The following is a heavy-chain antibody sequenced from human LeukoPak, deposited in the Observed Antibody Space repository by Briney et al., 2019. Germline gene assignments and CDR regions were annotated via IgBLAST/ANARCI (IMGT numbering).Heavy chain of an antibody. CDR3: AKDGEVGGYDFWSGYCDPLDY. CDR2: ISGSGGST. Sequence: GGSLRLSCAASGFTFSSYAMSWVRQAPGKGLEWVSAISGSGGSTYYADSVKGRFTISRDNSKNTLYLRMNSLRAEGTAVYYCAKDGEVGGYDFWSGYCDPLDYWGQGTLVTVSS. D-gene: IGHD3-3*01. V-gene: IGHV3-23*01. J-gene: IGHJ4*02. CDR1: GFTFSSYA.